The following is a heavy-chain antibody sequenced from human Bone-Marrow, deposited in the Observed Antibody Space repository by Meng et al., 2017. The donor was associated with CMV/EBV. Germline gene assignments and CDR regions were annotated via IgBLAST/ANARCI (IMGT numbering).Heavy chain of an antibody. D-gene: IGHD2-2*01. CDR3: AREGCTSTTCYPLSDIYL. Sequence: GGSLRLSCAASGFVFSTYSMNWVRQAPGKGLEWISFISSGSDTIYYADSVKGRFTTSRDNAKNSLYLQMNSLRVDDTAVYYCAREGCTSTTCYPLSDIYLWGQGTLVTVSS. CDR2: ISSGSDTI. J-gene: IGHJ4*02. CDR1: GFVFSTYS. V-gene: IGHV3-48*04.